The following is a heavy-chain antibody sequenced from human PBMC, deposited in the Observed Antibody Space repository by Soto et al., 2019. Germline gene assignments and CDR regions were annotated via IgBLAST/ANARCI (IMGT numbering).Heavy chain of an antibody. D-gene: IGHD6-13*01. Sequence: LRLFCADSAFTFNNLAMHWVRQAQGKGLEWVVVISSLGNDKNYAESMKGRFTISRGYYKDTLYLQMNSLRAEDTAVYYCAKERDTRAAGYNFDYLRQGTLVTVSS. V-gene: IGHV3-30*18. CDR2: ISSLGNDK. J-gene: IGHJ4*02. CDR1: AFTFNNLA. CDR3: AKERDTRAAGYNFDY.